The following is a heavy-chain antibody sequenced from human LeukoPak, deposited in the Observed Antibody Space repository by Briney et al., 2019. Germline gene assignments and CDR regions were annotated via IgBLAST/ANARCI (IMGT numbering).Heavy chain of an antibody. CDR1: GGSISSYY. CDR2: INHSGST. CDR3: ASRDGYNFVDY. V-gene: IGHV4-34*01. D-gene: IGHD5-24*01. J-gene: IGHJ4*02. Sequence: SETLSLTCTVSGGSISSYYWSWIRQPPGKGLEWIGEINHSGSTNYNPSLKSRVTISVDTSKNQFSLKLSSVTAADTAVYYCASRDGYNFVDYWGQGTLVTVSS.